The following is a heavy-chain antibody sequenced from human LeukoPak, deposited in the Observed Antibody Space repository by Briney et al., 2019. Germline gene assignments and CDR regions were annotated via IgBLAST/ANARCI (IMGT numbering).Heavy chain of an antibody. CDR3: TTGALFDY. V-gene: IGHV3-15*07. Sequence: GSLRLSCAASGFTFNSYAMNWVRQAPGKGLEWVGRIKSKTDGGTTDYAAPVKGRFTISRDDSKNTLYLQMNSLKTEDTAVYYGTTGALFDYWAQEPWSPSPQ. CDR1: GFTFNSYA. CDR2: IKSKTDGGTT. D-gene: IGHD1-26*01. J-gene: IGHJ4*01.